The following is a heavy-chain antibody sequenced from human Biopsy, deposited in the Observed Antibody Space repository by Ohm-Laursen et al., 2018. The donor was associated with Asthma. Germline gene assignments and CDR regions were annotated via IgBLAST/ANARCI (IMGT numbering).Heavy chain of an antibody. CDR1: GITFSTYG. CDR2: IWYDGRKK. J-gene: IGHJ6*02. V-gene: IGHV3-33*01. Sequence: SLRLSCAASGITFSTYGMHWVRQAPGKGLEWFSFIWYDGRKKTYADSVKGRFTISRDNSKNTLYLQMNSLRAEDTAVYYCARKIAARGGMGVWGQGTTVTVSS. CDR3: ARKIAARGGMGV. D-gene: IGHD6-6*01.